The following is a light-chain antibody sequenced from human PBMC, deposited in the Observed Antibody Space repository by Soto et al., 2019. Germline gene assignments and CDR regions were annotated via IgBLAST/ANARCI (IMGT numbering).Light chain of an antibody. CDR1: SSDVGGYNS. CDR3: SSYTTSSTLLYV. J-gene: IGLJ1*01. CDR2: EVS. V-gene: IGLV2-14*01. Sequence: QSALTQPASVSGSPGQSITISCTGTSSDVGGYNSVSWYQQHPGKAPKLMIYEVSNRPSGVSNRFSGSKSGNTASLTISGLQAQDEPDYYCSSYTTSSTLLYVFGTGTKLTVL.